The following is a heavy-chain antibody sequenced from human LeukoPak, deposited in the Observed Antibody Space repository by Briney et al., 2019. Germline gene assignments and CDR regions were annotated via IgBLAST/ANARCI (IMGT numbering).Heavy chain of an antibody. Sequence: GGSLRLSCAASGSSYGMHWVRQAPGKGLEWVAVISYDGTNEYYADSVKGRFTISRDNSKNTLYLQMNCLRADATAVYYCAKEDVSGWYGVDYWGRGTLVTVSS. CDR1: GSSYG. D-gene: IGHD6-19*01. CDR3: AKEDVSGWYGVDY. J-gene: IGHJ4*02. CDR2: ISYDGTNE. V-gene: IGHV3-30*18.